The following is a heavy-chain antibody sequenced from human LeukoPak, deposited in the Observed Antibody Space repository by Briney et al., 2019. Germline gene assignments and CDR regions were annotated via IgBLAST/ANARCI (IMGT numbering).Heavy chain of an antibody. J-gene: IGHJ4*02. CDR3: ARCSGGTCYPTYYFDH. Sequence: PGRSLRLSCAASGFTFSSYGMHWVRQAPGKGLEWVAVIWYDGSDKYYGDSVKGRFTISRDNSKNTLYLQMNSLRAEDTAVYYCARCSGGTCYPTYYFDHWGQGTLVTVSS. D-gene: IGHD2-15*01. CDR1: GFTFSSYG. V-gene: IGHV3-33*01. CDR2: IWYDGSDK.